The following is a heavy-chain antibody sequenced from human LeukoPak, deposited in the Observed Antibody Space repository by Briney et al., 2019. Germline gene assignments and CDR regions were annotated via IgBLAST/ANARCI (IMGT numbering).Heavy chain of an antibody. Sequence: KTSETLSLTCTVSGGSISSSSYYWGWIRQPPGKGLEWIGSIYYSGSTYYNPSLKSRVTISVDTSKNQFSLKLSSVTAADTAVYYCARDGGNWNLRPFDYWGQGTLVTVSS. CDR3: ARDGGNWNLRPFDY. V-gene: IGHV4-39*07. CDR2: IYYSGST. J-gene: IGHJ4*02. D-gene: IGHD1-7*01. CDR1: GGSISSSSYY.